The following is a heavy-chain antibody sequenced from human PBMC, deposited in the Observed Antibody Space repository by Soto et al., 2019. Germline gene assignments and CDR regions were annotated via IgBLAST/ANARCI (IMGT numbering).Heavy chain of an antibody. CDR3: ARAPPGPSPRWVL. J-gene: IGHJ6*02. CDR2: IYPTGTT. D-gene: IGHD3-10*01. V-gene: IGHV4-30-2*06. CDR1: GGSIRSGGYS. Sequence: QLQLRESGSGLVKPSETLSLTCTVSGGSIRSGGYSWSWIRQSPEKGLEWLGCIYPTGTTYYHPSLKSRVTISVDTSRNQFSLNLTSVTAADTAVYFCARAPPGPSPRWVLWGQGTTVTVSS.